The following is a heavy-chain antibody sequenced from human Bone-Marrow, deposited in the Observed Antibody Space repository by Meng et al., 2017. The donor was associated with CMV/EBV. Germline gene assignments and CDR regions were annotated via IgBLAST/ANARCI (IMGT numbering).Heavy chain of an antibody. D-gene: IGHD1-26*01. CDR2: INHSGST. Sequence: SETLSLTCAVYGGSFSGYYWSWIRQPPGKGLEWIGEINHSGSTNYNPSLKSRVTISVDTSKNQFSLKLSSVTAADTAVYYCARGRVVVGVGMDVWGQGPTVTVPS. J-gene: IGHJ6*02. CDR3: ARGRVVVGVGMDV. CDR1: GGSFSGYY. V-gene: IGHV4-34*01.